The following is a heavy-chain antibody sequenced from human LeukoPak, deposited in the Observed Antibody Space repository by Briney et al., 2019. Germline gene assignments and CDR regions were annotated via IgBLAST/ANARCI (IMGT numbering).Heavy chain of an antibody. V-gene: IGHV4-34*01. CDR1: GGSFSGYY. CDR3: ARGGLNYYGSGRPYYFDY. Sequence: PSETLSLTCAVYGGSFSGYYWSWIRQPPGKGLEWIGEINHSGSTNYNPSLKSRVTISVDTSKNQFSLKLSSVTAADTAVYYCARGGLNYYGSGRPYYFDYWGQGTLVTVSS. CDR2: INHSGST. J-gene: IGHJ4*02. D-gene: IGHD3-10*01.